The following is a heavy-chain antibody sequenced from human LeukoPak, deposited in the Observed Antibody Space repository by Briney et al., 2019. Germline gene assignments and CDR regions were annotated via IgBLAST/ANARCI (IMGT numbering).Heavy chain of an antibody. CDR3: AREKYCSSTSCYNFDY. J-gene: IGHJ4*02. D-gene: IGHD2-2*01. CDR2: INPSGGST. V-gene: IGHV1-46*01. Sequence: ASVKVSCKASGYTFTSYDINWVRQATGQGLEWMGIINPSGGSTSYAQKFQGRVTMTRDTSTSTVYMELSSLRSEDTAVYYCAREKYCSSTSCYNFDYWGQGTLVTVSS. CDR1: GYTFTSYD.